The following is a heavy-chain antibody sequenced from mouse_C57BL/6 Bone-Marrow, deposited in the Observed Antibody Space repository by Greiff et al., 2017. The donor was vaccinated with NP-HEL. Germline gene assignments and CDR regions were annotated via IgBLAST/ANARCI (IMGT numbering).Heavy chain of an antibody. V-gene: IGHV1-64*01. CDR2: IHPSSGST. D-gene: IGHD1-1*02. CDR3: ARATFTIEDY. J-gene: IGHJ2*01. Sequence: VQLQQSGAELVKPGASVKLSCKASGYTFTSYWMHWVKQRPGQGLEWIGMIHPSSGSTNYNEKFKSKATLTVDKSSSTAYMQLSSLTSEDSAVYYCARATFTIEDYWGQGTTLTVSS. CDR1: GYTFTSYW.